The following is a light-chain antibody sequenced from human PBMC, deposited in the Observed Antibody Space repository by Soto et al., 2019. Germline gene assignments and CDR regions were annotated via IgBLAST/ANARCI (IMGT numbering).Light chain of an antibody. Sequence: EIVMTQSPATLSVSPGERAALSCRASQSVSDKLAWYQQKPGQAPRLLIYHASTRATGIPARFSGSGSGTEFTLTISRLEPEDFAVYYCQQYGSSPITFGQGTRLEIK. CDR3: QQYGSSPIT. J-gene: IGKJ5*01. CDR1: QSVSDK. V-gene: IGKV3-15*01. CDR2: HAS.